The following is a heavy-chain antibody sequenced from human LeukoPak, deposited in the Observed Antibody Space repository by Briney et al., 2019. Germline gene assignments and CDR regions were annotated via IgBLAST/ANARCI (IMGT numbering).Heavy chain of an antibody. J-gene: IGHJ4*02. V-gene: IGHV3-30*07. CDR3: ARDRGYDFWSGYPNRHFDY. Sequence: GRFTISRDNSKNTLFLQMNSLRAEDTAVYYCARDRGYDFWSGYPNRHFDYWGQGTLVTVSS. D-gene: IGHD3-3*01.